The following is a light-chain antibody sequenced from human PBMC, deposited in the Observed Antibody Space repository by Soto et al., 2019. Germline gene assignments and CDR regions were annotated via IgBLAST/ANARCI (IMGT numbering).Light chain of an antibody. J-gene: IGKJ1*01. V-gene: IGKV1-12*01. CDR1: QGINNW. CDR2: AAS. Sequence: DIQMTQSPSSVSASEGDRVTITCRASQGINNWLAWYQQKPGKAPKLLIYAASSLQSGVPSRFSGSGSGTDFTLTISSLQPEDFATYYCHQSYSSLWTFGQGTKVDIK. CDR3: HQSYSSLWT.